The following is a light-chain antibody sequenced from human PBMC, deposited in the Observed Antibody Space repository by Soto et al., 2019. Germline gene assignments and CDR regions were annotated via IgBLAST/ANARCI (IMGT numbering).Light chain of an antibody. V-gene: IGKV3-20*01. CDR2: GAS. J-gene: IGKJ1*01. CDR3: QQCGNSPRT. CDR1: QSISST. Sequence: VLTQYPAGVRMHPPARATLSCRASQSISSTLAWYQQKPGQAPRLLIYGASSRATGIPDRFSGSGSGTDFTLTISRLGAEDFAVYYCQQCGNSPRTFGQGTKVDIK.